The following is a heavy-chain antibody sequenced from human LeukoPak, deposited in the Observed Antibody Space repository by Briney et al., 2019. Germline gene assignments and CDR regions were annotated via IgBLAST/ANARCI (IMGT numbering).Heavy chain of an antibody. D-gene: IGHD3-3*01. CDR1: GFTFSSYG. CDR3: AKGQLRFLDNWFDP. CDR2: IRYDGSDK. Sequence: GGSLRLSCAASGFTFSSYGMHWVRQAPGKGLEWVAFIRYDGSDKYYGDSVRGRFTISRDNPKNTLYLQMNSLRAEDTAVYYCAKGQLRFLDNWFDPWGQGTLVTVS. J-gene: IGHJ5*02. V-gene: IGHV3-30*02.